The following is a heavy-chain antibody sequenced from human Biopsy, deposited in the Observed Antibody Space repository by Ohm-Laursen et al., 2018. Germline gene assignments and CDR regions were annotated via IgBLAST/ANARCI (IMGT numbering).Heavy chain of an antibody. CDR1: GFTFGHYA. CDR3: AKDQGYYYDRSVYYYFDY. V-gene: IGHV3-33*06. D-gene: IGHD3-22*01. CDR2: IWYDGTNE. J-gene: IGHJ4*02. Sequence: SLRLSCAASGFTFGHYAMHWVRQAPGKGLEWISLIWYDGTNEDYADPVKGRFTISRDSSKNTLHLQMNSLRAEDTAVYYCAKDQGYYYDRSVYYYFDYWGQGTLVTVSS.